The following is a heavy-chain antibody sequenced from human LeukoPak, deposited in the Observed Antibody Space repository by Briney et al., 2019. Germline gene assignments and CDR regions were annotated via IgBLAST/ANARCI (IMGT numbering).Heavy chain of an antibody. D-gene: IGHD1-1*01. CDR2: ISYDGSKK. J-gene: IGHJ5*02. CDR1: GFTFSSYG. V-gene: IGHV3-30*18. Sequence: GGSLRLSCAASGFTFSSYGMHWVRQAPGKGLEWVAVISYDGSKKYYADSVKGRFTISRDNSKNTLYLQMNSLRAEDTAVYYCAKDGRFPNWFDPWGQGTLVTVSS. CDR3: AKDGRFPNWFDP.